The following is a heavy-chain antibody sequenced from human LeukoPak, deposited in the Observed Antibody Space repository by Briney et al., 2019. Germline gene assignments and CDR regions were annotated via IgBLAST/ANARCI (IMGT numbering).Heavy chain of an antibody. CDR2: IKNKTDGGTT. J-gene: IGHJ4*02. D-gene: IGHD2-2*02. V-gene: IGHV3-15*01. Sequence: KPGGSLRLSCAASGFTFNNAWMSWVRQAPGKGLEWVGRIKNKTDGGTTDYAAPVKGRFTISRDDSKNTLYLHMNSLKTEDTAVYYCTSGGDCRTTSCYSDWGQGTLVTVSS. CDR3: TSGGDCRTTSCYSD. CDR1: GFTFNNAW.